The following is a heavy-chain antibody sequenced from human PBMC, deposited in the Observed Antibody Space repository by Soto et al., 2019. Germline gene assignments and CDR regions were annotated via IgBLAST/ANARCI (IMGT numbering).Heavy chain of an antibody. J-gene: IGHJ3*02. D-gene: IGHD7-27*01. CDR3: VGSGHGDHAFDI. V-gene: IGHV3-64D*06. Sequence: GGSLRLSCSASGFTFSSYAMHWVRQAPGKGLEYVSAISSNGGSTYYADSVKGRFTISRDNSKNTLYLQMSSLRAEDTAVYYCVGSGHGDHAFDIWGQGTMVAVSS. CDR1: GFTFSSYA. CDR2: ISSNGGST.